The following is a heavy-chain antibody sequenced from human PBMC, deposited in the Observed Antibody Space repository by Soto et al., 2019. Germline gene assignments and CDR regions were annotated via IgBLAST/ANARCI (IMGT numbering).Heavy chain of an antibody. V-gene: IGHV3-21*01. CDR3: ARGDILTGFYRY. Sequence: PGGSLRLSCAASGFTFSTYSMNWVRQAPGKGLEWVSSISSGSSYIYYADSVKGRFTISRDNAKNSLYLQMNSLGAEDTAVYYCARGDILTGFYRYWGQEPWSPSP. CDR2: ISSGSSYI. D-gene: IGHD3-9*01. CDR1: GFTFSTYS. J-gene: IGHJ4*01.